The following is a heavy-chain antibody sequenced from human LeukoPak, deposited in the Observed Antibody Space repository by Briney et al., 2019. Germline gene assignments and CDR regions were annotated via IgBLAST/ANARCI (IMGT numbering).Heavy chain of an antibody. CDR2: IIPIFGTA. V-gene: IGHV1-69*13. CDR1: VATLSSYA. Sequence: GASVKVSSKPFVATLSSYAIAWVGQAPGQGLEWMGGIIPIFGTANYAQKFQGRVTITADESTSTAYMELSSLRSEDTAVYYCASSWYYYYYGMDVWGQGTTVTVSS. D-gene: IGHD6-13*01. CDR3: ASSWYYYYYGMDV. J-gene: IGHJ6*02.